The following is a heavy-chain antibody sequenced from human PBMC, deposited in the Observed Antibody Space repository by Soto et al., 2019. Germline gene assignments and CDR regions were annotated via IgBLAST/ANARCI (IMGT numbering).Heavy chain of an antibody. Sequence: PGGSLRLSCAASGLTFNRYWMHWVRHAPGKGLVWVSHINTDGSNTNYADSVKGRFTISRDNAKSTLFLQMNSLRDEDTAVYYCAREFCSGGNSYTYYFDPWGQGIPVTVS. CDR1: GLTFNRYW. CDR2: INTDGSNT. J-gene: IGHJ5*02. D-gene: IGHD2-15*01. V-gene: IGHV3-74*01. CDR3: AREFCSGGNSYTYYFDP.